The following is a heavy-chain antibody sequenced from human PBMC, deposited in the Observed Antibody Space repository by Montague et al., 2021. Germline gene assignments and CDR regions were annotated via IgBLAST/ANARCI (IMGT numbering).Heavy chain of an antibody. CDR3: ATWPAYSTTWYYLDS. D-gene: IGHD2/OR15-2a*01. J-gene: IGHJ4*02. CDR1: GGSVSSPDW. CDR2: IYHNGNT. Sequence: SETLSLTCAVSGGSVSSPDWWSWVRQAPGKGLEWIGDIYHNGNTNFNPSLKSRVTISVDKSKNQFSLQLTSVTAADTAVYYCATWPAYSTTWYYLDSWGQGTQVIVSS. V-gene: IGHV4-4*02.